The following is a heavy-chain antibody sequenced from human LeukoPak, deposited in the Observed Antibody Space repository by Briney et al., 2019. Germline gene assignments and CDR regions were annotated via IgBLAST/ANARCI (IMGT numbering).Heavy chain of an antibody. D-gene: IGHD6-19*01. J-gene: IGHJ5*02. V-gene: IGHV1-18*01. Sequence: ASVKVSCKASGYSFTSYGISWVRQAPGQGLEWMGWISAYNGNTKYAQKFQGRVTMTTDTSTSTAYMELRSMRSDDTAVYYCARDHRSGWYGVDHWGQGTLVTVSS. CDR2: ISAYNGNT. CDR1: GYSFTSYG. CDR3: ARDHRSGWYGVDH.